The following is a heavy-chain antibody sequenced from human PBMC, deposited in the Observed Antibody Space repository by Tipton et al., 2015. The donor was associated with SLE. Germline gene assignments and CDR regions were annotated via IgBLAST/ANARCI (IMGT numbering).Heavy chain of an antibody. CDR1: GASFNGYY. J-gene: IGHJ4*02. Sequence: GLVKPSETLSLTCAVSGASFNGYYWSWIRQPPGKGLEWIGEINHGGITNYTPSLKSRVTLSVDKSKNQFSLSLTSVTAADTAVYYCARHPTYFDYWGQGTLVTVSS. CDR2: INHGGIT. V-gene: IGHV4-34*10. CDR3: ARHPTYFDY.